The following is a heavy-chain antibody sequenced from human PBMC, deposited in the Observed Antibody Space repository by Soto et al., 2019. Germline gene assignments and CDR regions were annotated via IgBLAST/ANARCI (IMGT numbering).Heavy chain of an antibody. Sequence: QVQLQQWGAGLLKPWETLSLTCAVYGGSFNRYYWSWIRQSPGKGLEWIGEINDRGSTNYKSVLKSRGTMSVATTKSQISLKLTSVTAADSAMYYWARGEFGVRYCSRTSPEGAFDIGGQGTMVTVSS. CDR3: ARGEFGVRYCSRTSPEGAFDI. D-gene: IGHD2-2*01. CDR2: INDRGST. V-gene: IGHV4-34*01. CDR1: GGSFNRYY. J-gene: IGHJ3*02.